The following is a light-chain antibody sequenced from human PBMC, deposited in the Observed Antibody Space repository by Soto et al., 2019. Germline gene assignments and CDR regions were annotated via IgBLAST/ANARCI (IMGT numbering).Light chain of an antibody. CDR2: DAS. Sequence: AIQLTQSPSSLSASVGDRVTITCRASQGISSALAWYQQKPGKAPKLLIYDASSLESGVPSRFNGSRSWTDFTLTFSSLQPEDFATYYYLHFNSNPRTVGGGTKVDVK. J-gene: IGKJ4*01. V-gene: IGKV1-13*02. CDR3: LHFNSNPRT. CDR1: QGISSA.